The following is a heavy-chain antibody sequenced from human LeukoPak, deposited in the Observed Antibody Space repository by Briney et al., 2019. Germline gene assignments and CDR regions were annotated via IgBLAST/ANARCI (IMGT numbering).Heavy chain of an antibody. V-gene: IGHV1-2*02. CDR2: INPNSGGT. J-gene: IGHJ4*02. CDR1: GYTFTGYY. CDR3: ARDLNVNYYDSSGYYGYFDY. Sequence: APVKVSCKASGYTFTGYYMHWVRQAPGQGLEWMGWINPNSGGTNYAQKFQGRVTMTRDTSISTAYMELSRLRSDDTAVYYCARDLNVNYYDSSGYYGYFDYWGQGTLVTVSS. D-gene: IGHD3-22*01.